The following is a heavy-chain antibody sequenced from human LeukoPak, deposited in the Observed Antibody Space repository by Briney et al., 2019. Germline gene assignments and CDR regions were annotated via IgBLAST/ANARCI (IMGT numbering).Heavy chain of an antibody. J-gene: IGHJ4*02. CDR2: INHSGTT. V-gene: IGHV4-34*01. CDR1: GGSFSGYY. CDR3: ARGYQVLRFLEWAHNYYFDY. D-gene: IGHD3-3*01. Sequence: KPSETLSLTCAVYGGSFSGYYWSWIRQPPGKGLEWIGEINHSGTTNYNPSLKSRVTISVDTSKNQFSLKLSSVTAADTAVYYCARGYQVLRFLEWAHNYYFDYWGQGTLVTVPS.